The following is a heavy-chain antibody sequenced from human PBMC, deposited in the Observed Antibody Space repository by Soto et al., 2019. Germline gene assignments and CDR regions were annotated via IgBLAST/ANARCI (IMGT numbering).Heavy chain of an antibody. Sequence: QLQLQESGPGLVKPSETLSLTCTVSGGSISSSSYYWGWIRQPPGKGLEWIGSIYYSGSTYYNPSRKSRVRFSVCTSQNSYSLTLSSATAADTAVYCCARQLVAYCSGGSCFSPSRRWFDPWGQGALVTVSS. CDR1: GGSISSSSYY. CDR3: ARQLVAYCSGGSCFSPSRRWFDP. D-gene: IGHD2-15*01. CDR2: IYYSGST. V-gene: IGHV4-39*01. J-gene: IGHJ5*02.